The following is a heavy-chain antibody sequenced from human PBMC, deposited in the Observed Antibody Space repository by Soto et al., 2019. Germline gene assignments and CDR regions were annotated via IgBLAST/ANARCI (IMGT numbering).Heavy chain of an antibody. J-gene: IGHJ4*02. D-gene: IGHD3-3*01. CDR1: GFTFSSYA. Sequence: VGSLRLSCAASGFTFSSYAMSWVRQATGKGLEWVSAISGSGGSTYYADSVKGRFTISRDNSKNTLYLQMNSLRAEDTAVYYCAKDLPRTIFGVVTTFDYWGQGTLVTVSS. CDR2: ISGSGGST. V-gene: IGHV3-23*01. CDR3: AKDLPRTIFGVVTTFDY.